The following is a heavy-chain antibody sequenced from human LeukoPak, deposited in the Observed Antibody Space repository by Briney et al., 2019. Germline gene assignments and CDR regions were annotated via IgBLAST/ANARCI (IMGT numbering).Heavy chain of an antibody. CDR2: INHSGST. CDR3: ARGYSGSGSHCCHMDV. Sequence: SETLSLTCAVYGGSFSGYYWSWIRQPPGKGLEWIGEINHSGSTNYNPSLKSRVTISVDTSKNQFSLKLSSVTAADTAVYYCARGYSGSGSHCCHMDVWGKGTTITVS. J-gene: IGHJ6*03. D-gene: IGHD3-10*01. V-gene: IGHV4-34*01. CDR1: GGSFSGYY.